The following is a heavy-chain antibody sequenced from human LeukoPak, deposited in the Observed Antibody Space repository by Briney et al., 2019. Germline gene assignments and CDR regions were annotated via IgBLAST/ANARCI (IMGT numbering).Heavy chain of an antibody. CDR3: ATSRGTSGPELDY. CDR1: GYTFTDYY. V-gene: IGHV1-2*02. CDR2: INPKSGGT. D-gene: IGHD1-26*01. J-gene: IGHJ4*02. Sequence: ASVTVSCMASGYTFTDYYMHWVRQAPGQGLEWMGWINPKSGGTNYAQKFQGRVTITRDTSIRTDYMEVSRLTSDDTPVYYCATSRGTSGPELDYWGQGTLVTVSS.